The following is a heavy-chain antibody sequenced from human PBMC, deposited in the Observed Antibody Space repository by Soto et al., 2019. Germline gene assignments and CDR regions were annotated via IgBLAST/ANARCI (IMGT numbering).Heavy chain of an antibody. CDR3: ANYYDSSGLDF. D-gene: IGHD3-22*01. CDR1: GGPISSSSYY. V-gene: IGHV4-39*01. Sequence: SETLSLTCTVSGGPISSSSYYWGWVRQPPGKGLEWIGSIYYSGSTYYNPSLKSRVTISVDTSKNQFSLRLSSVTAADTAVYYCANYYDSSGLDFWGQGTLVTVSS. CDR2: IYYSGST. J-gene: IGHJ4*02.